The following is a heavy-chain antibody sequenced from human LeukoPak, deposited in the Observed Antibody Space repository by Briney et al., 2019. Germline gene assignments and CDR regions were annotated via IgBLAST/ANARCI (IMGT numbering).Heavy chain of an antibody. CDR3: ARGLRIVGATVYYFDY. V-gene: IGHV1-69*04. Sequence: ASVKVSCKASGGTFSSYAISWVRQAPGQGLEWMGRIIPILGIANYAQKFQGRVTITADKSTSTAYMELSSLRSEDTAVYYCARGLRIVGATVYYFDYWGQGTLVTVSS. CDR1: GGTFSSYA. CDR2: IIPILGIA. D-gene: IGHD1-26*01. J-gene: IGHJ4*02.